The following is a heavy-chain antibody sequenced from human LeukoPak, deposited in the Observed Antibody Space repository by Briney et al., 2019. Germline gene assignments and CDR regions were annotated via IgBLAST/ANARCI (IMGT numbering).Heavy chain of an antibody. CDR1: GYTFTSYG. Sequence: ASVKVSCKASGYTFTSYGISWVRQAPGQGLEWMGWISAYNGNTNYAQKLQGRVTMTTDTSTSTAYMELRSLRSDDTAVYYCARESAAGTVYYYHYGMDVWGQGTTVTVSS. CDR3: ARESAAGTVYYYHYGMDV. V-gene: IGHV1-18*01. D-gene: IGHD6-13*01. J-gene: IGHJ6*02. CDR2: ISAYNGNT.